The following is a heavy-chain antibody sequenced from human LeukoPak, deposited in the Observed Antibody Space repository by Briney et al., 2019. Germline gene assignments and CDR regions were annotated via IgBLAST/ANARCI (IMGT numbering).Heavy chain of an antibody. D-gene: IGHD6-13*01. J-gene: IGHJ4*02. CDR3: AKLAAAGTAHYYFDY. V-gene: IGHV1-46*01. CDR1: GYTFTSYH. Sequence: ASVKVSCKASGYTFTSYHMHWVRQAPGQGLEIMGIINPSGGSTTYAQKFQGRVTMTRDTSTSTVYMELSSLRSEDTAVSYCAKLAAAGTAHYYFDYWGQGTLVTVSS. CDR2: INPSGGST.